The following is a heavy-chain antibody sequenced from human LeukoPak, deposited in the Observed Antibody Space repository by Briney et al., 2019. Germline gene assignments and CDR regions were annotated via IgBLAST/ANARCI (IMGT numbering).Heavy chain of an antibody. CDR1: GGPISSGAYY. Sequence: SETLSLTCTVSGGPISSGAYYWSWIRQHPGKGLEWIGYIYYSGSTYYNSSLKSRVTISVDTSQNQFSLNLNSVTAADTAVYYCASERDIFATLPYWGQGTLVTVSS. CDR3: ASERDIFATLPY. CDR2: IYYSGST. V-gene: IGHV4-31*03. D-gene: IGHD3-3*02. J-gene: IGHJ4*02.